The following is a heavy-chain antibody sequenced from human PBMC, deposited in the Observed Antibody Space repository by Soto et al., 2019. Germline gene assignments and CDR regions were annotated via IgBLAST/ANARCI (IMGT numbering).Heavy chain of an antibody. CDR2: ISGSGGST. CDR3: AKGVGWSYYYGMDV. J-gene: IGHJ6*02. CDR1: GFTFSSYA. D-gene: IGHD2-15*01. Sequence: PGGSLRLSCAASGFTFSSYAMSWVRQAPGKGLEWVSAISGSGGSTYYADSVKGRFTISRDNSKNTLYLQMNSLRAEDTAVYYCAKGVGWSYYYGMDVWGQGTTVTVSS. V-gene: IGHV3-23*01.